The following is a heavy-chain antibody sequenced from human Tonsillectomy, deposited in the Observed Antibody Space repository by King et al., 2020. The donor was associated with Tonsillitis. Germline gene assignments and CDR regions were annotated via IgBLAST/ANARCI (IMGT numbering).Heavy chain of an antibody. CDR3: ARGLRGYSYGTLDY. CDR2: ITYDGSNK. V-gene: IGHV3-30-3*01. CDR1: GFTFSKYA. J-gene: IGHJ4*02. D-gene: IGHD5-18*01. Sequence: VQLVESGGGVVQPGRSLRLSCAASGFTFSKYAMHWVRQAPGKGLEWVSVITYDGSNKYYADSVKGRFTISRDNSKNTLYLQMNSLRDEDTAVSYCARGLRGYSYGTLDYWGQGTLVTVSS.